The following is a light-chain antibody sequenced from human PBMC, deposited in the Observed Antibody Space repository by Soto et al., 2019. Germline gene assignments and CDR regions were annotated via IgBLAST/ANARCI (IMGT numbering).Light chain of an antibody. V-gene: IGLV4-69*01. CDR3: QTWDTGIRV. CDR2: LNSDGSH. J-gene: IGLJ3*02. CDR1: SGHSNYA. Sequence: QLVLTQSPSASASLGASVKLTCTLSSGHSNYAIAWHQQQPQKGPRYLMKLNSDGSHSKGDGIPDRFSGSSSGAERYLPISSLQSEDEADYYCQTWDTGIRVFGGGTKLTVL.